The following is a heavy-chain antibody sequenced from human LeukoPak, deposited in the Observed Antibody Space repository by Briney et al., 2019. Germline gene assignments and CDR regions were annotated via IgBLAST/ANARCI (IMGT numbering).Heavy chain of an antibody. V-gene: IGHV3-7*01. CDR3: ASYLYWRSDLGY. CDR2: IKPDGSEK. J-gene: IGHJ4*02. Sequence: PGGSLRLSGAASGFTFSVYWMTWVRQAPGKGLEWVANIKPDGSEKYYVDSVKGRFTISRDNAKNSLYLQMNSLRVEDTAVYYCASYLYWRSDLGYWGQGTLVTVSS. CDR1: GFTFSVYW. D-gene: IGHD2-8*02.